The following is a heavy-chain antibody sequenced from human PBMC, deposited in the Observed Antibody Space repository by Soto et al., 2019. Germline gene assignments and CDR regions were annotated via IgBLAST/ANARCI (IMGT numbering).Heavy chain of an antibody. CDR3: ARHGLAAPGSYYYGMDV. D-gene: IGHD6-13*01. J-gene: IGHJ6*02. CDR2: IYPGDSDT. Sequence: GESLKISCKGSGYSFATYWIGWVRQIPGKGLEWMGIIYPGDSDTRYSPSFQGQVTISADKSISTAYLQWSSLKASDTAMYYCARHGLAAPGSYYYGMDVWGQGTMVTVSS. V-gene: IGHV5-51*01. CDR1: GYSFATYW.